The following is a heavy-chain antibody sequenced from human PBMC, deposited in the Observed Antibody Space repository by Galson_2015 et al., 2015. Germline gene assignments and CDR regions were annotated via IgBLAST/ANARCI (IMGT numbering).Heavy chain of an antibody. J-gene: IGHJ4*02. D-gene: IGHD3-22*01. CDR3: AKYYDSSGYYYVGY. Sequence: SLRLSCAASGFTFSSYWMSWVRQAPGKGLEWVANIKQDGSEKYYVDSVKGRFTISRDNAKNSLYLQMNSLRAEDMAVYYCAKYYDSSGYYYVGYWGQGTLVTVSS. CDR1: GFTFSSYW. V-gene: IGHV3-7*01. CDR2: IKQDGSEK.